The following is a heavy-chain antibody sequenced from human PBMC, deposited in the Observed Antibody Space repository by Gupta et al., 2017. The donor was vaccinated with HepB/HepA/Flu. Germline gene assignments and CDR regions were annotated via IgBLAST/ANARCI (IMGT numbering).Heavy chain of an antibody. CDR2: IYYSGST. Sequence: QLQLQESGPGLVKPSETLSLTCTVSGGSISSSSYYWGWIRQPPGKGLEWIGSIYYSGSTYYNPSLKSRVTISVDTSKNQFSLKLSSVTAADTAVYYCARLRYHAWYEEKYYFDYWGQGTRVTVSS. D-gene: IGHD3-10*01. CDR1: GGSISSSSYY. V-gene: IGHV4-39*01. J-gene: IGHJ4*02. CDR3: ARLRYHAWYEEKYYFDY.